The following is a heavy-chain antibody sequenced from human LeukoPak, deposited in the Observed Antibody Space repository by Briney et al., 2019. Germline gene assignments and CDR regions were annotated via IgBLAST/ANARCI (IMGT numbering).Heavy chain of an antibody. D-gene: IGHD3-3*01. V-gene: IGHV3-23*01. Sequence: GGSLRLSCAASGFTFSSYWMSWVRQAPGKGLEWVSAISGSGGSTYYADSVKGRFTISRDNSKNTLYLQMNSLRAEDTAVYYCAKIQRDYDFWSGYPDAFDIWGQGTMVTVSS. CDR1: GFTFSSYW. J-gene: IGHJ3*02. CDR3: AKIQRDYDFWSGYPDAFDI. CDR2: ISGSGGST.